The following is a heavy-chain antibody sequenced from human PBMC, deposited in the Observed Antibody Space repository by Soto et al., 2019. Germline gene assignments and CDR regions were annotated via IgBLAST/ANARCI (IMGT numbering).Heavy chain of an antibody. V-gene: IGHV1-24*01. D-gene: IGHD2-15*01. CDR2: INPNVGTT. CDR3: ARDRGYCSGGSCYDYFDY. CDR1: GYTLTKLS. J-gene: IGHJ4*02. Sequence: ASVKVSCKVSGYTLTKLSIHCVRQAPGKELEWMGGINPNVGTTNYAQKFQGRVTITADASTGTAYMELSSLRSEDTAVYYCARDRGYCSGGSCYDYFDYWGQGTLVTV.